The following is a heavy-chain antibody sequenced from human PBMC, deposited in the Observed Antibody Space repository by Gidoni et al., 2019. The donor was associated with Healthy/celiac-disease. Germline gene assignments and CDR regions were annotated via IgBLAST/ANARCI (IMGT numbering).Heavy chain of an antibody. V-gene: IGHV3-21*01. D-gene: IGHD1-26*01. Sequence: EVQLVDSGGGLVKPGGSLRLSCPASGFTFSSYSMNWFRQAPGKGLEWVSSISSSSSYIYDADSVKGRFTISRDNAKNSLYLQMNSLRAEDTSVYYCARSGWVRYFDYWGQGTLVTVSS. CDR3: ARSGWVRYFDY. CDR1: GFTFSSYS. CDR2: ISSSSSYI. J-gene: IGHJ4*02.